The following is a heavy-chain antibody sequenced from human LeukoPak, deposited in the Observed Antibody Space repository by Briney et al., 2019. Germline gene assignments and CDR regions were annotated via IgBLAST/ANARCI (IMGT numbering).Heavy chain of an antibody. CDR1: GSSINNKKW. D-gene: IGHD3-10*01. J-gene: IGHJ4*02. CDR2: IYQSGST. CDR3: ARVPVSGSGSYYSN. V-gene: IGHV4-4*02. Sequence: PSETLSLTCAVSGSSINNKKWWSWVRQPPGKGLEWIGEIYQSGSTNYNPSLKSRVTISVDKSKNQFSLKLTSVTAADTAVYYCARVPVSGSGSYYSNWGQGTLVTVSS.